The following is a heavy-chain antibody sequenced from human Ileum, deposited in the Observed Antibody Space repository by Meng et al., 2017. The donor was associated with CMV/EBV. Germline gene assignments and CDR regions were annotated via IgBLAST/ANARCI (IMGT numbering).Heavy chain of an antibody. D-gene: IGHD6-13*01. V-gene: IGHV3-21*01. CDR1: FTFCSYR. Sequence: FTFCSYRMIWVSQAPADVLECVSSICRNNRYIYYAKSVKVRFTLSRHNAKNSLYLQMNSLRADDTALYYCARERYRSSWNYDAFDVWGQGTMVTVSS. CDR2: ICRNNRYI. CDR3: ARERYRSSWNYDAFDV. J-gene: IGHJ3*01.